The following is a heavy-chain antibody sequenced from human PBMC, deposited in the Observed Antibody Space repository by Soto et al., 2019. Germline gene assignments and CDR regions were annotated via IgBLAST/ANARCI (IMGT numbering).Heavy chain of an antibody. V-gene: IGHV4-61*03. D-gene: IGHD3-3*01. Sequence: SETLSLTCTGSGGSVSSGGYHWSWIRQPPGKELEWLGYIYYSGSTNYNPSLKSRVTLSIDTPKNHFSLKLSSVTAADTAMYFCERGNDFRNGYSFDLWGQGNLVT. CDR3: ERGNDFRNGYSFDL. CDR2: IYYSGST. CDR1: GGSVSSGGYH. J-gene: IGHJ4*02.